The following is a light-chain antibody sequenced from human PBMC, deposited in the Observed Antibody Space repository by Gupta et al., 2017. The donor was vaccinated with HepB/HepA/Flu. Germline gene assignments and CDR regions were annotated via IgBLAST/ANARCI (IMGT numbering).Light chain of an antibody. CDR3: QQYNKWPPWT. CDR1: QNVGSN. J-gene: IGKJ1*01. CDR2: DAS. Sequence: EMVMTQSPATLSVSPGERATLSCRASQNVGSNLAWYQQKPGQAPRLLIYDASTRATGIPARFSGSVSGTEFTLTISSLQSEDSAVYYCQQYNKWPPWTFGQGTKVEIK. V-gene: IGKV3-15*01.